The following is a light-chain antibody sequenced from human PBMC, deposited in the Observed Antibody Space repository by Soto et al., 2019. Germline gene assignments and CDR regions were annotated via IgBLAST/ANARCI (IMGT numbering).Light chain of an antibody. CDR1: QGIRND. V-gene: IGKV1-39*01. CDR3: QQSYSTPPWT. Sequence: IQMTQSPSSLSASVGDRVTITCRASQGIRNDLGWYQQKPGKAPKLLIHAASSLQSGVPSRFSGSGSGTDFTLTISSLQPEDFATYYCQQSYSTPPWTFGQGTKVDI. J-gene: IGKJ1*01. CDR2: AAS.